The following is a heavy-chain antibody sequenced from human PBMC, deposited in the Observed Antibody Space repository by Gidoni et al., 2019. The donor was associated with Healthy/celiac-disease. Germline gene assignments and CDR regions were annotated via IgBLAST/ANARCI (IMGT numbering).Heavy chain of an antibody. CDR3: ARFSGSGPKFSGDPYWYFDL. V-gene: IGHV3-21*01. J-gene: IGHJ2*01. CDR1: GFTFSSYS. Sequence: EVQLVESGGGLVKPGGSLSLSCAASGFTFSSYSMNWVRQAPGKGLEWVSSISSSSSYIYYADSVKGRFTISRDNAKNSLYLQMNSLRAEDTAVYYCARFSGSGPKFSGDPYWYFDLWGRGTLVTVSS. CDR2: ISSSSSYI. D-gene: IGHD3-10*01.